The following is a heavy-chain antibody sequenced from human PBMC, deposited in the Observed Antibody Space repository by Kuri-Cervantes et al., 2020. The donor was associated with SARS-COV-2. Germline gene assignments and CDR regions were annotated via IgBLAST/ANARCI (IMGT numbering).Heavy chain of an antibody. CDR1: GFTFSSYG. J-gene: IGHJ4*02. D-gene: IGHD6-19*01. CDR3: AKETHHTIAVAGTSLDY. CDR2: IRYDGSNK. Sequence: GGSLRLSCAASGFTFSSYGMHWVRQAPGKGLEWVAFIRYDGSNKYYADSVKGRFTISRDNSKNTLYLQMNSLRAEDTAVYYCAKETHHTIAVAGTSLDYWGQGTLVTVSS. V-gene: IGHV3-30*02.